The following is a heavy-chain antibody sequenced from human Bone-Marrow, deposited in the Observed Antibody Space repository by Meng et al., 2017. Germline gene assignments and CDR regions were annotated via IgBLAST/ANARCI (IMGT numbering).Heavy chain of an antibody. CDR3: ASGGVAVEMATITNY. D-gene: IGHD5-24*01. CDR1: GFTFSSYS. CDR2: ISSSSSYI. V-gene: IGHV3-21*01. J-gene: IGHJ4*02. Sequence: GESPKISCAASGFTFSSYSMNWVRQAPGKGLEWVSSISSSSSYIYYADSVKGRFTIPRDNAKNSLYLQMNSLRAEDTAVYYCASGGVAVEMATITNYWGQGTLVTVSS.